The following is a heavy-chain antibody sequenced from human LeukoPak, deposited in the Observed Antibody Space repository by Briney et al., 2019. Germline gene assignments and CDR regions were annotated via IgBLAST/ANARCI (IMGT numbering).Heavy chain of an antibody. D-gene: IGHD5-18*01. CDR2: IYYSGST. CDR3: ARHVGYGNSWFDP. J-gene: IGHJ5*02. V-gene: IGHV4-59*08. Sequence: SETLSLTCTVSGGSISSYYWSWIRQPPGKGLELIGHIYYSGSTNYNPSLKSRVTISVDTSMNQFSLELRSLAAADTAVYCCARHVGYGNSWFDPWGQGTLVTVSS. CDR1: GGSISSYY.